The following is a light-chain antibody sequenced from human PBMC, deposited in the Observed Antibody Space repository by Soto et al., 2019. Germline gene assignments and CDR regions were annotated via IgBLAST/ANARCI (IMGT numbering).Light chain of an antibody. J-gene: IGKJ5*01. CDR3: QQRSNWPPT. CDR2: DAS. CDR1: QSFRGL. Sequence: EIVMTQSPATLSVSPGERATLSCRASQSFRGLLAWYQQKPGQAPRLHIYDASNRATGIPARFSGSGSGTDFTLTISSLEPEDFAVYYCQQRSNWPPTFGQGTRLEIK. V-gene: IGKV3-11*01.